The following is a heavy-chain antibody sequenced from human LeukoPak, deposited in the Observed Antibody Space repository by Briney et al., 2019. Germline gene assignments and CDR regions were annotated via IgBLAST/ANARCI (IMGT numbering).Heavy chain of an antibody. V-gene: IGHV3-23*01. CDR2: ISGSGSST. CDR1: GFTFSSYA. J-gene: IGHJ3*02. Sequence: GGSLRLSCAASGFTFSSYAMTWVRQAPGKGLEWVSSISGSGSSTYYADSVRGRFTLSRDNSKNTLYLQMNSLRAEDTAVYYCAKDIVVVPAAGNAFDIWGQGTMVTVSS. CDR3: AKDIVVVPAAGNAFDI. D-gene: IGHD2-2*01.